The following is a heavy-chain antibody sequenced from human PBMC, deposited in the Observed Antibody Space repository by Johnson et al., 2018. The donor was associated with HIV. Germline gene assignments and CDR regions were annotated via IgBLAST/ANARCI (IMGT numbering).Heavy chain of an antibody. CDR1: GFTFDDYA. J-gene: IGHJ3*02. D-gene: IGHD1-26*01. CDR3: AKDSLYSLTSGTTRKDI. V-gene: IGHV3-9*01. CDR2: ISWNSGSI. Sequence: VYLVESGGGLVQPGRSLRLSCAASGFTFDDYAMHWVRQAPGKGLEWVSGISWNSGSIGYADSVKGRFPISRDNSKNSLHLQMNSLRAEDTALYYCAKDSLYSLTSGTTRKDIWGHGTMVTVSS.